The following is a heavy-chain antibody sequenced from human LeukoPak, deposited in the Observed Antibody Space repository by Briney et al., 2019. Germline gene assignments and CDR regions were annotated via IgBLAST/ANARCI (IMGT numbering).Heavy chain of an antibody. CDR1: GFTFSSYE. CDR3: AKDTSIGRYCTNGVCSPFDY. V-gene: IGHV3-23*01. CDR2: ISDTGATT. Sequence: GGSLRLSCAASGFTFSSYEVNWVRQAPGKGLEWVSAISDTGATTYDADSVKGRFTISRDNSRSTLYLQMNSLRAEDTALYYCAKDTSIGRYCTNGVCSPFDYWGQGTLVTVSS. J-gene: IGHJ4*02. D-gene: IGHD2-8*01.